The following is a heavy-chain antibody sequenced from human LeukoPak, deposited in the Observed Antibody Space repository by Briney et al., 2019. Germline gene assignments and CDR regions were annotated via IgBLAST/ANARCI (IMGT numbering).Heavy chain of an antibody. V-gene: IGHV3-21*01. CDR1: GFTFSSYS. CDR3: ARGWLYSSSWYGYFQH. Sequence: PGVSLRLSCAASGFTFSSYSMNWVRQAPGKGLEWVSSISSSSSYIYYADSVKGRFTISRDNAKNSLYLQMNSLRAEDTAVYYCARGWLYSSSWYGYFQHWGQGTLVTVSS. D-gene: IGHD6-13*01. J-gene: IGHJ1*01. CDR2: ISSSSSYI.